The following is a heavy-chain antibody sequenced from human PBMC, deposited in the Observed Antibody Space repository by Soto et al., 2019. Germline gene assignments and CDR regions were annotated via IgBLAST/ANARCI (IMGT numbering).Heavy chain of an antibody. Sequence: GASVKVSCKASGYTFTSYAMHWVRQAPGQRLEWMGWINAGNGNTKYSQKFQGRVTITRDTSASTAYMELSGLRSEDTAVYYCARDHQYGSGWYLGNWGQGTLVTVSS. CDR3: ARDHQYGSGWYLGN. CDR1: GYTFTSYA. D-gene: IGHD6-19*01. CDR2: INAGNGNT. V-gene: IGHV1-3*01. J-gene: IGHJ4*02.